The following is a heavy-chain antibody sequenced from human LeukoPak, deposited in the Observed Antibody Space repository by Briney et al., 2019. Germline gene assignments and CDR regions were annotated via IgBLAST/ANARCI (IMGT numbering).Heavy chain of an antibody. J-gene: IGHJ5*02. D-gene: IGHD4-17*01. Sequence: GGSLRPSCTASGFTFGDYAMSWVRQAPGKGLEWVGFIRSKAYGGTTEYAASVKGRFTISRDDSKSIAYLQMNSLKTEDTAVYYCTRDHGGDYRVYISEFDPWGQGTLVTVSS. V-gene: IGHV3-49*04. CDR3: TRDHGGDYRVYISEFDP. CDR2: IRSKAYGGTT. CDR1: GFTFGDYA.